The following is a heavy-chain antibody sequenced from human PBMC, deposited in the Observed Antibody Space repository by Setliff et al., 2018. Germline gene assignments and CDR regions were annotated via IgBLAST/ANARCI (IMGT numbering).Heavy chain of an antibody. CDR3: TTGATI. CDR2: VKSKSDGGTI. J-gene: IGHJ3*02. CDR1: GLTFTNAW. Sequence: KSGGSLRLSCAASGLTFTNAWMSWVRQAPGKGLEWVGRVKSKSDGGTIDYAAPVEGRFTISRDDSRNTLSLQMNSLKTEDTAVYYCTTGATIWGQGTMVTVSS. V-gene: IGHV3-15*01.